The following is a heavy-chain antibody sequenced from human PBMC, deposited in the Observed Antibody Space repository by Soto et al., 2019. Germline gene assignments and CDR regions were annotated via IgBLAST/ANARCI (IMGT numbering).Heavy chain of an antibody. V-gene: IGHV4-59*01. J-gene: IGHJ6*02. CDR1: GGSISSYY. Sequence: PSETLSLTCTVSGGSISSYYWSWIRQPPGKGLEWIGYIYYSGSTNYNPSLKSRVTISVDTSKNQFSLKLSSVTAADTAVYYCARCITIFGVVLYGMDVWGQGTTVTVSS. D-gene: IGHD3-3*01. CDR3: ARCITIFGVVLYGMDV. CDR2: IYYSGST.